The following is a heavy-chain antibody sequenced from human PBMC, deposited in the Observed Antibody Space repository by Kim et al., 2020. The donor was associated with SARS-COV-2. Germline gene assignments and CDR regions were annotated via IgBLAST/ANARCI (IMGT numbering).Heavy chain of an antibody. D-gene: IGHD1-26*01. CDR1: GFAVSTNY. CDR2: IYSSGDP. J-gene: IGHJ3*01. Sequence: GGSLRLSCAASGFAVSTNYMSWVRQAPGKGLEWVSIIYSSGDPYYADSLRGRFTISRDNSKNTLHLHMNNLRAEDTAVYYCVRGKYWDDPVDVWGRGTMVTVSS. CDR3: VRGKYWDDPVDV. V-gene: IGHV3-66*01.